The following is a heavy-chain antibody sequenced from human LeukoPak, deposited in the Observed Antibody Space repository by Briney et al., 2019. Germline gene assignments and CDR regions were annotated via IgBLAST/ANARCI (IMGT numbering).Heavy chain of an antibody. J-gene: IGHJ6*02. D-gene: IGHD6-19*01. CDR3: TRAPPQNSGWFYYYYYGMDV. CDR1: GFTFSSYA. Sequence: PGRSLRLSCAASGFTFSSYAMHWVRQAPGKGLEWVAVISYDGSNKYYADSVKGRFTISRDNSKNTLYLQMNSLRAEDTAVYYCTRAPPQNSGWFYYYYYGMDVWGQGTTVTVSS. V-gene: IGHV3-30-3*01. CDR2: ISYDGSNK.